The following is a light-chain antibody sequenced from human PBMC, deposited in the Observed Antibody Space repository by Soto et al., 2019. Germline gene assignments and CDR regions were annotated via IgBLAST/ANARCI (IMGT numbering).Light chain of an antibody. CDR1: SGDVGTYNL. CDR3: CSYASGNTYV. CDR2: EDI. Sequence: QSVLTQPASVSGSPGQSITISCTGTSGDVGTYNLVSWYQQHPGKAPKLLIYEDIKRPSGVSNRFSGSKSGNTASLTISGLQAEDEADYYCCSYASGNTYVFGTGTKVTVL. J-gene: IGLJ1*01. V-gene: IGLV2-23*01.